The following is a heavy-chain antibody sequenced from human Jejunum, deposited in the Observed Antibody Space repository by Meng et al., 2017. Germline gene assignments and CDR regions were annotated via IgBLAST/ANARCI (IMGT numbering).Heavy chain of an antibody. Sequence: QVQLVPSEDEGKRTGCAVEVSFKASGNTFTSYGLSWVRQAPGQGLEWMGWISTNNGTAKYAQKLQGRVTITTDKSTSTGYMEVRSLRSDDTAVYYCARVWNQYYFAGYYTHYLDYWGQGTLVTVSS. D-gene: IGHD3/OR15-3a*01. J-gene: IGHJ4*02. CDR1: GNTFTSYG. V-gene: IGHV1-18*01. CDR3: ARVWNQYYFAGYYTHYLDY. CDR2: ISTNNGTA.